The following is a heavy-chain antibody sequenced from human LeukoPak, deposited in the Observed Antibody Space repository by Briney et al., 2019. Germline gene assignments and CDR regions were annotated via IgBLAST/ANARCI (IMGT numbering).Heavy chain of an antibody. J-gene: IGHJ6*02. V-gene: IGHV4-59*01. CDR2: IYYSGST. D-gene: IGHD2-2*01. CDR1: GGSISSYY. Sequence: PSETLSLTCTVSGGSISSYYWSWIRQPPGKGLEWIGYIYYSGSTNYNPSLKSRVTISVDTSKNQLSLKLSSVTAADTAVCYCARTMRWPYYYGMDVWGQGTTVTVSS. CDR3: ARTMRWPYYYGMDV.